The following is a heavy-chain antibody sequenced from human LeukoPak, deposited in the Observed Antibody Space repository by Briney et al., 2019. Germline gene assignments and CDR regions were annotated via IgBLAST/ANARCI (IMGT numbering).Heavy chain of an antibody. CDR2: ISSSSDYI. Sequence: GGSLGLSCAASRFTFSSYSMNWVRQAPGKGLEWVSSISSSSDYIYYADSVKGRFTISRDNARNSLYLQMNSLRVEDTAVYYCARGTEYGWLDPWGQGTLVTVSS. J-gene: IGHJ5*02. D-gene: IGHD2/OR15-2a*01. V-gene: IGHV3-21*01. CDR3: ARGTEYGWLDP. CDR1: RFTFSSYS.